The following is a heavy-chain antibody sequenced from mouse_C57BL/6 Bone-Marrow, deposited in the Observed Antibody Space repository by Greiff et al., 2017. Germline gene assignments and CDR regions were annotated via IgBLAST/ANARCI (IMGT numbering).Heavy chain of an antibody. CDR3: ARRSSHYYAMDY. Sequence: VQLQQSGPELVKPGASVKISCKASGYSFTGYYMNWVKQSPEKSLEWIGEINPSTGGTTYNQKFKAKATLTVDKSSSTAYMQLKSLKSEDSAVYYCARRSSHYYAMDYWGQGTSVTVSS. CDR2: INPSTGGT. J-gene: IGHJ4*01. D-gene: IGHD1-1*01. V-gene: IGHV1-42*01. CDR1: GYSFTGYY.